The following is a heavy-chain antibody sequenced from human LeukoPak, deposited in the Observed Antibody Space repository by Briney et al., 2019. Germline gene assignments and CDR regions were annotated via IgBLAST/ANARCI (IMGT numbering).Heavy chain of an antibody. Sequence: VASVKVSCKASGYTFTSYGITWVRQAPGQGLEWMGWISTYNGNSNYAQKLQGRVTMTTDTSTSTAYMELRSLRSDDTAVYYCAREYRLAAFNWFDPWGQGTLVTVSS. CDR2: ISTYNGNS. V-gene: IGHV1-18*01. J-gene: IGHJ5*02. CDR3: AREYRLAAFNWFDP. CDR1: GYTFTSYG. D-gene: IGHD6-6*01.